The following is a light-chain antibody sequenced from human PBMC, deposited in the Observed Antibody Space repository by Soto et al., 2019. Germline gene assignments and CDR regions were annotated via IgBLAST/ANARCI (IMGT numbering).Light chain of an antibody. CDR1: QSLSSY. V-gene: IGKV3-11*01. Sequence: EIVLTQSPATLSLSPGERATLSCRASQSLSSYLAWYQQKPGQAPRLLIYDASTRATGIPARFSGSGSGTDFPLTISSLEPEDFAVYYCQQRSNWPWTFGQGTKVEIK. J-gene: IGKJ1*01. CDR3: QQRSNWPWT. CDR2: DAS.